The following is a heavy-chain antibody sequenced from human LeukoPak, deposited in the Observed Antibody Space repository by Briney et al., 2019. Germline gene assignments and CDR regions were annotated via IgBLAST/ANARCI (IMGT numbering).Heavy chain of an antibody. D-gene: IGHD6-19*01. CDR2: INQDGSEQ. V-gene: IGHV3-7*04. CDR1: GFTFSNYW. CDR3: ARESYSSALEY. J-gene: IGHJ4*02. Sequence: GGSLRLSCAASGFTFSNYWMTWVRQAPGKGLEWVANINQDGSEQYYVDSVKGRFTISRDNAKNSLFLQMNSLRAGDTAVYYCARESYSSALEYWGQGTLVTVSS.